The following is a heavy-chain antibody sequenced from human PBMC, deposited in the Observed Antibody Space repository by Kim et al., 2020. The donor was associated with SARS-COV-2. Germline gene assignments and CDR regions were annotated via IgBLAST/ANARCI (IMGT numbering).Heavy chain of an antibody. CDR1: GFTFSSYW. J-gene: IGHJ6*02. CDR3: ARESRITMVRGVPVNYYYYGMDV. Sequence: GGSLRLSCAASGFTFSSYWMHWVRQAPGKGLVWVSRINSDGSSTSYADSVKGRFTISRDNAKNTLYLQMNSLRAEDTAVYYCARESRITMVRGVPVNYYYYGMDVWGQGTTVTVSS. V-gene: IGHV3-74*01. D-gene: IGHD3-10*01. CDR2: INSDGSST.